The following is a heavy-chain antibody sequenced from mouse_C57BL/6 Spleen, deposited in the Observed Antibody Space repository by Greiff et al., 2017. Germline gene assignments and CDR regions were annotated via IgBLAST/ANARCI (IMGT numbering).Heavy chain of an antibody. J-gene: IGHJ4*01. CDR3: ARRGYDRGYYAMDK. V-gene: IGHV1-69*01. CDR1: GYTFTSYW. CDR2: IDPSDSYT. D-gene: IGHD2-2*01. Sequence: QVQLQQPGAELVMPGASVKLSCKASGYTFTSYWMHWVKQRPGQGLEWIGEIDPSDSYTNYNQKFKGKSTLTVDKSSSTAYMQLSSLTSEDSAVCYCARRGYDRGYYAMDKWGQGTSVTVSS.